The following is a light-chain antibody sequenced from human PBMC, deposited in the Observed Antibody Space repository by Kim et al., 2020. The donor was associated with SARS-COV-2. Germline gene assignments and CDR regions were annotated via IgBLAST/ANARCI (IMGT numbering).Light chain of an antibody. CDR2: LAS. CDR3: QHYSRFPYT. J-gene: IGKJ2*01. Sequence: DIQMTQSPSTLSASVGDRVTITCRASQTISTWLAWYQQKPGKAPNLLIYLASILESGVPSRFIGSGSGTEFTLTIDSLQPDDFATYYCQHYSRFPYTFGQGTKVDIK. V-gene: IGKV1-5*03. CDR1: QTISTW.